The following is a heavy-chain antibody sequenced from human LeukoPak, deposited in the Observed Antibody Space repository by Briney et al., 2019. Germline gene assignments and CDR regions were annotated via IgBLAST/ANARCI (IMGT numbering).Heavy chain of an antibody. CDR2: INDSGTI. V-gene: IGHV4-34*01. J-gene: IGHJ6*03. D-gene: IGHD1-7*01. CDR3: ARRSNYGRHYSIDV. Sequence: SETLSLTSAVYGGSFSHYYWSWIRQSPGKGLEWIGEINDSGTINYNPSLMSRVTISVDKSKNQFSLKLSSATAADTAVYYCARRSNYGRHYSIDVWGKRATVSVSS. CDR1: GGSFSHYY.